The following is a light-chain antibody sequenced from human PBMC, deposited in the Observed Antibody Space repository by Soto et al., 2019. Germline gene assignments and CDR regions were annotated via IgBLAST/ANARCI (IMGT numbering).Light chain of an antibody. CDR1: QGVTTN. J-gene: IGKJ5*01. CDR3: QQYNNWPFS. V-gene: IGKV3-15*01. Sequence: IVMTQSPATLSVSPGERATLSCRAGQGVTTNFAWYQQKSGQSPRLLIYDVSIRATGVPARFSATGSETDFTLTISGRQSEDSAVYFCQQYNNWPFSFGQGTRLEIK. CDR2: DVS.